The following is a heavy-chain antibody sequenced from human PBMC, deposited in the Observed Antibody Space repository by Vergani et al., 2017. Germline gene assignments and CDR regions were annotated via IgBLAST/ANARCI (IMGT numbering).Heavy chain of an antibody. J-gene: IGHJ4*02. D-gene: IGHD5-18*01. V-gene: IGHV3-33*06. CDR3: AKGNGYSYGYLDY. CDR1: GFTFSSYG. CDR2: IWYDGSNK. Sequence: VQLVESGGGLVQPGGSLRLSCAASGFTFSSYGMHWVRQAPGKGLEWVAVIWYDGSNKYYADSLKGRFTISRDNSKNTLYLQMNSLRAEDTAVYYCAKGNGYSYGYLDYWGQGTLVTVSS.